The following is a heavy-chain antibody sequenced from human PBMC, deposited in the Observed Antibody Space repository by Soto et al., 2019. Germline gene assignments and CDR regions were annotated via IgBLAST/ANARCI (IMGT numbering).Heavy chain of an antibody. Sequence: TLSLTCAVAGGSISSGGYSWSWIRQPPGKGLEWIGYIYHSGSTYYNPSLKSRVTISVDRSKNQFSLKLSSVTAADTAVYYCARSRSNASDIWGQGPLVTVPS. J-gene: IGHJ3*02. CDR1: GGSISSGGYS. CDR3: ARSRSNASDI. CDR2: IYHSGST. V-gene: IGHV4-30-2*01.